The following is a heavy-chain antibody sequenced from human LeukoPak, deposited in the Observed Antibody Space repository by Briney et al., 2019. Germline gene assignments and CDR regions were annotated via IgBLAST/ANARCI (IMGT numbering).Heavy chain of an antibody. Sequence: GGSLRLSCVASGFTFSSNCMSWVRQAPGKGLEWVANIKQDGNKKKYVDSVKGRFTISRDNAKNSVYLEMNSLRVEDTAVYYCARDPYDKGGYGAFDMWGQGTMVTVSS. D-gene: IGHD3-22*01. CDR1: GFTFSSNC. J-gene: IGHJ3*02. CDR3: ARDPYDKGGYGAFDM. CDR2: IKQDGNKK. V-gene: IGHV3-7*03.